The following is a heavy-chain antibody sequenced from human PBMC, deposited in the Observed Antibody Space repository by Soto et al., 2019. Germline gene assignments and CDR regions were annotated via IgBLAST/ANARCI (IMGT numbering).Heavy chain of an antibody. Sequence: QVQLVESGGGVVQPGRSLRLSCAASGFNFNNYGMHWVRQAPGKGLERVAVIWNDGNGYYYANSVQGRFTISRDNSKNTLFLQMSSLRAEDTAVYYCARRQISPPTRGAASARGGMDIWGQGTTVTVSS. CDR3: ARRQISPPTRGAASARGGMDI. CDR1: GFNFNNYG. CDR2: IWNDGNGY. V-gene: IGHV3-33*01. J-gene: IGHJ6*02. D-gene: IGHD6-13*01.